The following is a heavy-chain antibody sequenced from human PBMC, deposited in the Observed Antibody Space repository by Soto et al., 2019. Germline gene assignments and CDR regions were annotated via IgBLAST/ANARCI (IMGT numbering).Heavy chain of an antibody. CDR1: GGSFSGYY. Sequence: PSETLSLTCAVYGGSFSGYYWSWIRQPPGKGLEWIGEINHSGSTNYNPSLKSRVTISVDTSKNQFSLKLSSVTAADTAVYYCARKRPQRKQLVLRYYYMDVWGKGTTVTVSS. CDR3: ARKRPQRKQLVLRYYYMDV. CDR2: INHSGST. J-gene: IGHJ6*03. D-gene: IGHD6-13*01. V-gene: IGHV4-34*01.